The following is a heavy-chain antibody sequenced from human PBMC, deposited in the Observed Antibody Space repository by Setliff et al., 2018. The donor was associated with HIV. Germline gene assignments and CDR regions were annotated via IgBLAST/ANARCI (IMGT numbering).Heavy chain of an antibody. CDR2: VYHSGTT. J-gene: IGHJ4*02. V-gene: IGHV4-38-2*01. Sequence: SETLSLTCAVSGYSISTAYYWGWIRQPPGKGLEWIGSVYHSGTTYYNPSLKSRVTISVDMSNNQFSLEVTSVTAADTAVYYCMRGRSITIFGVAYFDFWGQGTQVTVS. CDR1: GYSISTAYY. CDR3: MRGRSITIFGVAYFDF. D-gene: IGHD3-3*01.